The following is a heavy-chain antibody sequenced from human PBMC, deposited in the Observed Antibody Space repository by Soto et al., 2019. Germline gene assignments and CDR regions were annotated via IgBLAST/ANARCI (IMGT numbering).Heavy chain of an antibody. CDR1: GGTFSRDA. J-gene: IGHJ5*02. V-gene: IGHV1-69*01. Sequence: QVQLVQSGAEVKNPGSSVKVSCKASGGTFSRDAISWVRQAPGQGLEWMGGIIPMFGTAKYVQKFQGRLTITADESPTTAYMELGSLRSDDTAVYYCARGVVVVAASQLGWFDPWGQGTLVTVSS. CDR2: IIPMFGTA. CDR3: ARGVVVVAASQLGWFDP. D-gene: IGHD2-15*01.